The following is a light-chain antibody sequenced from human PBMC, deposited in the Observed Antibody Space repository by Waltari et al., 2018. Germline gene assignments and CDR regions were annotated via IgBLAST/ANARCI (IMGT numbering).Light chain of an antibody. Sequence: QSALTQPRSVSGSPGQSVTISCTGTNSDVGRFNYVSWYQQYPGKAPKVMIYDVTQRPSGVPDRFSGSKSGNTASLTISGLQAEDEADYYCCSYGGSSNVFGTGTKVTVL. J-gene: IGLJ1*01. CDR1: NSDVGRFNY. CDR2: DVT. CDR3: CSYGGSSNV. V-gene: IGLV2-11*01.